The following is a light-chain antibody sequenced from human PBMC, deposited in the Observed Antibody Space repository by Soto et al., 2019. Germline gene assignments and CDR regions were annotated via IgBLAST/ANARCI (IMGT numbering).Light chain of an antibody. V-gene: IGLV2-14*01. J-gene: IGLJ1*01. CDR3: NSYTAFNTRV. CDR1: SSDVGAYEY. Sequence: QSALAQPASVSGSLGQSITISCTGTSSDVGAYEYVSWYQQHPGKVPKLLIYEVSDRPPGISDRFSGSKSGNTASLTISRLQSEDEADYYCNSYTAFNTRVFGTGTKVTAL. CDR2: EVS.